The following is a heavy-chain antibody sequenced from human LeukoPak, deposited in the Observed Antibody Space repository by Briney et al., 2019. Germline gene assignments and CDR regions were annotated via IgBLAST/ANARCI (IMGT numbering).Heavy chain of an antibody. V-gene: IGHV3-33*01. CDR1: GFTFSSYW. J-gene: IGHJ3*02. D-gene: IGHD5-24*01. Sequence: GGSLRLSCAASGFTFSSYWMAWVRQGPGKGLEWVAVIWYDGSNKYYADSVKGRFTISRDNSKNTLYLQMNSLRAEDTAVYYCARDVTDGSDAFDIWGQGTMVTVSS. CDR3: ARDVTDGSDAFDI. CDR2: IWYDGSNK.